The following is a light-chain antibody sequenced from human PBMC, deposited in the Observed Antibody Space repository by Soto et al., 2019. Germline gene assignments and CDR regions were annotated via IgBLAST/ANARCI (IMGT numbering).Light chain of an antibody. J-gene: IGKJ1*01. Sequence: AIQFAPSPSSPSAFTGDRGTITCRASQGISSYLAWYQQKPGKAHKLLIYAAYTLQSGVQSRFSGSGSGTDFTLTIRCLQSEDFATYYCKQYYSYPWTFGQGTKVDIK. V-gene: IGKV1-8*01. CDR3: KQYYSYPWT. CDR1: QGISSY. CDR2: AAY.